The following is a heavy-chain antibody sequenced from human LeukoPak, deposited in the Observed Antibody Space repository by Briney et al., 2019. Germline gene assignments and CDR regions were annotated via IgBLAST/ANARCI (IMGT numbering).Heavy chain of an antibody. CDR2: IYSGGST. CDR3: ASASAGLIEY. Sequence: VGSLRLSCAASGFTVSSNYMSWVRQAPGKGLEWVSVIYSGGSTYYADSVKGRFTISRDNSKNTLYLQMNSLKTEDTAMYYCASASAGLIEYWGQGTLVTVSS. J-gene: IGHJ4*02. V-gene: IGHV3-53*01. CDR1: GFTVSSNY.